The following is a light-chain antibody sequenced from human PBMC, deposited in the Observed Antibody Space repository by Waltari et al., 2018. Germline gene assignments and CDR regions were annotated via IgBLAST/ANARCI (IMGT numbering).Light chain of an antibody. CDR1: SSDVGNYKR. Sequence: QSALTQPASVSGSPGQSITISCTGTSSDVGNYKRVSWYQQHPGKAPKLTIYADSKRPSGVSDRFSGSKSGDMASLTISGLQPEDEAEYFCSSYAGSSKGVFGGGTKVTVL. J-gene: IGLJ2*01. V-gene: IGLV2-23*01. CDR2: ADS. CDR3: SSYAGSSKGV.